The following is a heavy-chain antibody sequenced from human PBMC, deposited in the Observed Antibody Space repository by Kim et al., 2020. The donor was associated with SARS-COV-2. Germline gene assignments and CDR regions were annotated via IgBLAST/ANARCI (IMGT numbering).Heavy chain of an antibody. CDR1: GFTFDDYA. CDR2: ISWNSGSI. V-gene: IGHV3-9*01. J-gene: IGHJ4*02. CDR3: AKGGAWVGELLSL. D-gene: IGHD3-10*01. Sequence: GGSLRLSCAASGFTFDDYAMHWVRQAPGKGLEWVSGISWNSGSIGYADSVKGRFTISRDNAKNSLYLQMNSLRAEDTALYYCAKGGAWVGELLSLWGQGTLVTVSS.